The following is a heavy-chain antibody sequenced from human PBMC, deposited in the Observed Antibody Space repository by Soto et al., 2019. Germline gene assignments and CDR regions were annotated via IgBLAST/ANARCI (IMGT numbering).Heavy chain of an antibody. CDR1: GFTFSSYA. J-gene: IGHJ4*02. CDR2: ISYDGSDK. V-gene: IGHV3-30-3*01. CDR3: ASVAVGM. D-gene: IGHD6-13*01. Sequence: QVQLVESGGGVVQPGRSLRLSCAASGFTFSSYAMHWVRQTPGEGLEWVAFISYDGSDKSYADSLKGRFTISRDNSKNTLYLQMNSLRDEDTARYYCASVAVGMWGQGTLVTVSS.